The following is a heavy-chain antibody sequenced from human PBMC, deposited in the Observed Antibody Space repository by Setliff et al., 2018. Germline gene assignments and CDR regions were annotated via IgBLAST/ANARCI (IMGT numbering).Heavy chain of an antibody. CDR3: ARMSGFLYMDV. V-gene: IGHV4-34*01. J-gene: IGHJ6*03. D-gene: IGHD3-3*01. CDR1: GGTFSDYY. CDR2: INHSGST. Sequence: SETLSLTCGASGGTFSDYYWTWIRQFPGTGLEWIGEINHSGSTRYNPSLKSRVKISVDTPKNQFSLDLTSVTAADTAVYYCARMSGFLYMDVWGKGTTVTVSS.